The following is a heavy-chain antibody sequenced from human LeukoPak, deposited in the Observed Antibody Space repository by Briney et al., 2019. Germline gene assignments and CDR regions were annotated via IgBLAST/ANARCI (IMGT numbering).Heavy chain of an antibody. D-gene: IGHD6-6*01. CDR1: GDSISSYY. J-gene: IGHJ4*02. V-gene: IGHV4-4*09. CDR3: ARLTRLSTSPDRYYLDY. Sequence: SETLSLTCTVSGDSISSYYWSWIRQPPGQGLEWIGYIYTSGGTNYIPSLKGRVTISIDTSKNQFSLKLSSVTAADSAVYYCARLTRLSTSPDRYYLDYWGQGTLVTVSS. CDR2: IYTSGGT.